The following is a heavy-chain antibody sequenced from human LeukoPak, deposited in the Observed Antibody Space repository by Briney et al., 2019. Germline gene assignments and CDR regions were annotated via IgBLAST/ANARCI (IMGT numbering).Heavy chain of an antibody. CDR1: GFTVSSNY. V-gene: IGHV3-23*01. CDR3: ASRPPSETYFGVFDY. J-gene: IGHJ4*02. CDR2: ITGTGGST. D-gene: IGHD1-26*01. Sequence: GGSLRLSCAASGFTVSSNYMTWVRQTPGKGLEWVSGITGTGGSTYHAESVKGRFTISRDNSKNTLYLQMNNLRIEDTGVYYCASRPPSETYFGVFDYWGQGTLVTVSS.